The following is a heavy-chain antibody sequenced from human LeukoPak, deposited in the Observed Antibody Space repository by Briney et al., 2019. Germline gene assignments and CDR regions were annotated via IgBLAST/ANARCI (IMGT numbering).Heavy chain of an antibody. J-gene: IGHJ6*02. CDR3: ARDVVVVPAAIHYGMDV. Sequence: SETLSLTCAVYGGSFSDYFWGWIRQPPGKGLEWIGEINHSGKTYYNPSLKSRVTISVDTSKNQFSLNLSSVTAADTAVYYCARDVVVVPAAIHYGMDVWGQGTTVTVSS. V-gene: IGHV4-34*01. CDR2: INHSGKT. D-gene: IGHD2-2*01. CDR1: GGSFSDYF.